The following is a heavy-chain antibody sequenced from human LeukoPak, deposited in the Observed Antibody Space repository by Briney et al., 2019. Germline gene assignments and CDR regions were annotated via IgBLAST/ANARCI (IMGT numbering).Heavy chain of an antibody. CDR2: IYYSGST. CDR1: GGSISSYH. J-gene: IGHJ6*03. V-gene: IGHV4-59*01. D-gene: IGHD3-16*01. CDR3: ARGGNYMDV. Sequence: SETLSLTCTVSGGSISSYHWSRIRQPPGKGLEWIGYIYYSGSTNYNPSLKSRVTISVDTSKNQFCLKLSSVTAADTAVYYCARGGNYMDVWGKGTTVTVSS.